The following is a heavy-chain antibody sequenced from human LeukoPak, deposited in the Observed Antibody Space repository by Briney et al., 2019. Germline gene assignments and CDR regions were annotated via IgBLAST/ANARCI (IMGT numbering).Heavy chain of an antibody. CDR1: GGSISSYY. CDR3: AREGYYYDSSGYREFDY. J-gene: IGHJ4*02. CDR2: IYYSGST. D-gene: IGHD3-22*01. V-gene: IGHV4-59*01. Sequence: SETLSLTCTVSGGSISSYYWSWIRQPPGKGLEWIGYIYYSGSTNYNPSLKSRVTISVDTSKNQFSLKLSSVTAADTAVYYCAREGYYYDSSGYREFDYWGQGTLVTVSS.